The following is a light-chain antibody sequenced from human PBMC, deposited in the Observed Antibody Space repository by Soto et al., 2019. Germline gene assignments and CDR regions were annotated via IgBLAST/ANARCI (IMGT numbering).Light chain of an antibody. V-gene: IGLV2-14*01. CDR1: SSDVGGYNY. Sequence: QSVLTQPPSASGSPGQSVTISCSGTSSDVGGYNYVSWFRQHPGKAPKLLIYEVTNRPSGVSNRFSGSKSGNTASLSISGLQAEDEAHYYCCSYTTSSFYVFGTATKLTVL. J-gene: IGLJ1*01. CDR3: CSYTTSSFYV. CDR2: EVT.